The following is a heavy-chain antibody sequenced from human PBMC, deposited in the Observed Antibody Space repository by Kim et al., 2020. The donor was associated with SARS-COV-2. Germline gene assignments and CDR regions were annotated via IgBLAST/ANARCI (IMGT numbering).Heavy chain of an antibody. CDR1: GFTFSSYA. V-gene: IGHV3-23*01. Sequence: GGSLRLSCAASGFTFSSYAMSWVRQAPGKGLEWVSAISGSGGSTYYADSVKGRFTISRDNSKNTLYLQMNSLRAEDTAVYYCAKDNSEYSSSSGGFDYWGPGNLGTVSS. CDR3: AKDNSEYSSSSGGFDY. CDR2: ISGSGGST. D-gene: IGHD6-6*01. J-gene: IGHJ4*02.